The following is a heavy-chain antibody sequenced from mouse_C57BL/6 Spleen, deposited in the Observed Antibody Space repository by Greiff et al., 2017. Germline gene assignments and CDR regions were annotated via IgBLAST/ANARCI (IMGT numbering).Heavy chain of an antibody. V-gene: IGHV5-12*01. CDR1: GFTFSDYY. D-gene: IGHD2-4*01. CDR3: ARQGDDYDYYDY. CDR2: LSNGGGST. Sequence: EVQGVESGGGLVQPGGSLKLSCAASGFTFSDYYMYWVRQTPERRLEWIAYLSNGGGSTYYQDPVKGRFTISRDNAKNTLYLQMSRLMSEDTAMYYCARQGDDYDYYDYWGQVTTLTFS. J-gene: IGHJ2*01.